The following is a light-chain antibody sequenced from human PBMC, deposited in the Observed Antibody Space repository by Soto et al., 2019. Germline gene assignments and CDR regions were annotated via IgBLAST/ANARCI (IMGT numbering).Light chain of an antibody. CDR1: QSVSSY. V-gene: IGKV3-11*01. CDR2: AAS. CDR3: QQSTNRVLT. Sequence: EIELTQSPASLSSSPGDRATLSCRASQSVSSYLTWYQQKPGKAPRLLIYAASNWQRGIPARFSGSGSGTDFTLTISSLQPEDFAVYYCQQSTNRVLTFGGGTKVEIK. J-gene: IGKJ4*01.